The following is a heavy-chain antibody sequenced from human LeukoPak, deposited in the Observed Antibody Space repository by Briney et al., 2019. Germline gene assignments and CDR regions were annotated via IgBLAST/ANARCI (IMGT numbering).Heavy chain of an antibody. CDR3: ASGYYYFMDV. D-gene: IGHD6-13*01. CDR1: GGSISSNY. J-gene: IGHJ6*03. V-gene: IGHV4-59*01. CDR2: LYYTGTT. Sequence: PSETLSLTCTVSGGSISSNYWSWIRQPPGKGLEWIGLLYYTGTTNYNSSLKGRATISADTSKRYFSLKLTSVTAADTAVYYCASGYYYFMDVWGKGTTVTVSS.